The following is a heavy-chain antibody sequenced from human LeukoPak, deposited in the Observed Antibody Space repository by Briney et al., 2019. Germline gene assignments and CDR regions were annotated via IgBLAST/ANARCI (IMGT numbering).Heavy chain of an antibody. CDR1: GFTFSSYS. CDR3: ARIRLSVTTTSQRDY. Sequence: PGRSLRLSCAASGFTFSSYSMHWVRQAPGKGLEWVAVISYDGSNKYYADSVKGRFTISRDNSKNTLYLQMNSLRAEDTAVYYCARIRLSVTTTSQRDYWGQGTLVTVSS. J-gene: IGHJ4*02. V-gene: IGHV3-30*04. D-gene: IGHD4-17*01. CDR2: ISYDGSNK.